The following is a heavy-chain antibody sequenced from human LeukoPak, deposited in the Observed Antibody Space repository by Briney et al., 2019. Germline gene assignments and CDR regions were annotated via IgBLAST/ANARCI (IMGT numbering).Heavy chain of an antibody. D-gene: IGHD2-15*01. CDR2: IYYSGST. J-gene: IGHJ4*02. V-gene: IGHV4-59*01. CDR1: GGSISSYY. Sequence: SETLSLTCTVSGGSISSYYWSWIRQPPGKGLEWIGYIYYSGSTNYNPSLKSRVTISVDTSKNQFSLKLSSVTAADTAVYYCASSEGYSGDLDYWGQGALVTVSS. CDR3: ASSEGYSGDLDY.